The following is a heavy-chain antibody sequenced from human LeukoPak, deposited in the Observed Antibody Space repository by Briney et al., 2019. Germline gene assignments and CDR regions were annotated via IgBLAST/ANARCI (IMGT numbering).Heavy chain of an antibody. CDR3: AREVDFENSGSPGGGIRTYYFDY. J-gene: IGHJ4*02. CDR2: IYHSGST. Sequence: PSETLSLTCTVSGYSISSGYYWGWIRQPPGKGLEWIGSIYHSGSTYYNPSLKSRVTISVDTSKNQFSLKLSSVTAADTAVYYCAREVDFENSGSPGGGIRTYYFDYWGQGTLVTVSS. V-gene: IGHV4-38-2*02. D-gene: IGHD1-26*01. CDR1: GYSISSGYY.